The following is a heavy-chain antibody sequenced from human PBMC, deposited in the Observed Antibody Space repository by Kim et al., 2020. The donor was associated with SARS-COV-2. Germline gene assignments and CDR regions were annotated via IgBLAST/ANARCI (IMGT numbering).Heavy chain of an antibody. CDR3: AKGLDSHYYYGMDV. CDR2: ISWNSGSI. D-gene: IGHD1-1*01. Sequence: GGSPRLSCAASGFTFDDYAMHWVRQAPGKGLEWVSGISWNSGSIGYADSVKGRFTISRDNAKNSLYLQMNSLRAEDTALYYCAKGLDSHYYYGMDVWGQGTTVTVSS. V-gene: IGHV3-9*01. CDR1: GFTFDDYA. J-gene: IGHJ6*02.